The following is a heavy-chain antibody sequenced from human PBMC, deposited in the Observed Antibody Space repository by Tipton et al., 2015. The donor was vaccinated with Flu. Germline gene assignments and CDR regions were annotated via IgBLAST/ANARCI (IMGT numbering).Heavy chain of an antibody. J-gene: IGHJ5*02. CDR3: ARRDYSNYVSEPKNWFDP. Sequence: QLVQSGGGLVKPGGYLRLSCAASGFTFSDDYMSWIRQAPGKGLEWLGNIHRSGNTYYNSSLKSRVTISLDKSKNQFSLRLVSMTATDTAVYYCARRDYSNYVSEPKNWFDPWGPGTLVTVSS. CDR2: IHRSGNT. D-gene: IGHD4-11*01. CDR1: GFTFSDDY. V-gene: IGHV4-38-2*01.